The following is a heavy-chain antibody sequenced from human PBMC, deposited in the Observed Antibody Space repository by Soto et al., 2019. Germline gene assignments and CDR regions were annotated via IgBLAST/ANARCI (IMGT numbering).Heavy chain of an antibody. Sequence: QITLKESGPTLVRPTQTLTLTCSFSGFSLNTNGMGVGWIRQPPGKALEWLAFIYWDEDKRYSPSLKTRLTFTTDTPKNEVVLTLTNLDPLDTGTYDCAEWNYESGLDLWGQGTTVTVSS. CDR1: GFSLNTNGMG. J-gene: IGHJ6*02. D-gene: IGHD1-7*01. CDR3: AEWNYESGLDL. V-gene: IGHV2-5*02. CDR2: IYWDEDK.